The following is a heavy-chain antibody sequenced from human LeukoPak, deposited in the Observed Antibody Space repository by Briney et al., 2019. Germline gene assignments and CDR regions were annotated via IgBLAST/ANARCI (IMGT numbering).Heavy chain of an antibody. CDR3: ARQHYYYDSSGYEGNDDHGHTDHYYYYMDV. D-gene: IGHD3-22*01. J-gene: IGHJ6*03. V-gene: IGHV4-34*01. CDR1: GGSFSGYY. Sequence: SETLSLTCAVYGGSFSGYYWSWIRQPPGKGLEWIGEINHSGSTNYNPSLKSRVTISVDTSKNQFSLKLSSVTAADTAVYYCARQHYYYDSSGYEGNDDHGHTDHYYYYMDVWGKGTTVTISS. CDR2: INHSGST.